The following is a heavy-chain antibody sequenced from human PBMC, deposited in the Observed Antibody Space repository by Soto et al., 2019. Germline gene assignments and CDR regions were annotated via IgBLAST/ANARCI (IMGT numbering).Heavy chain of an antibody. J-gene: IGHJ4*02. CDR1: GFTFSSYW. D-gene: IGHD6-13*01. Sequence: GGSLRLSCAASGFTFSSYWMSWVRQAPGKGLEWVANIKQDGSEKYYVDSVKGRFTISRDNAKNSLYLQMNSLRAEDTAVYYCARDEVEYSSSWYNYWGQGTLVTVSS. V-gene: IGHV3-7*05. CDR2: IKQDGSEK. CDR3: ARDEVEYSSSWYNY.